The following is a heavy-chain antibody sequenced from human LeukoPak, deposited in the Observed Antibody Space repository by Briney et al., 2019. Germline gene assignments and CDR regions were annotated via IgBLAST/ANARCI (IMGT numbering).Heavy chain of an antibody. CDR1: GGSFSGYY. CDR2: INHSGST. CDR3: ARDGYCSSTSCYTRIDYYYYGMDV. D-gene: IGHD2-2*02. J-gene: IGHJ6*02. Sequence: TSSETLSLTCAVYGGSFSGYYWSWIRQPPGKGLEWIGEINHSGSTNYNPSLKSRVTISVDTSKNQFSLKLSSVTAADTAVYYCARDGYCSSTSCYTRIDYYYYGMDVWGQGTTVTVSS. V-gene: IGHV4-34*01.